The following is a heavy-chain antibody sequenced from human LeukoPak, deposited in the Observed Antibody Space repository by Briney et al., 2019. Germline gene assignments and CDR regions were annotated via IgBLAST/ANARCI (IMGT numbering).Heavy chain of an antibody. J-gene: IGHJ6*03. V-gene: IGHV4-34*01. CDR2: INHSGSI. CDR3: ARDRVLRFFGTTLYYMDV. D-gene: IGHD3-3*01. Sequence: SETLSLTCGVYGGSFSGYYWSWIRQPPGKGLEWIGEINHSGSINYNPSLKSRVTISVDTSKNQFSLKLSSVTAADTAVHYCARDRVLRFFGTTLYYMDVWGKGTTVTVSS. CDR1: GGSFSGYY.